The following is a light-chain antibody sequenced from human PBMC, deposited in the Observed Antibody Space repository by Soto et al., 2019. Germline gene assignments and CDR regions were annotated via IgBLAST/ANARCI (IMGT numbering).Light chain of an antibody. J-gene: IGKJ1*01. Sequence: EIVFTQSPGSLSLSPGERVTLSCRASQTVSTNYLAWYQHKPGRAPRLLIYGAFSRATGIADRFSGSGSGTDFTLTISRLEPEDFAVYYCQQYAGSPWTFGQGTKVDIK. V-gene: IGKV3-20*01. CDR2: GAF. CDR3: QQYAGSPWT. CDR1: QTVSTNY.